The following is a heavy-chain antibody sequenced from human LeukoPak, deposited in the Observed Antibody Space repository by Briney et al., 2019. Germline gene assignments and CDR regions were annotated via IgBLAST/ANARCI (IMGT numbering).Heavy chain of an antibody. D-gene: IGHD3-22*01. J-gene: IGHJ3*02. CDR3: ARDRLPYDSSGVNAFDI. CDR1: GGSISSYY. Sequence: SEPLSLTCTVSGGSISSYYWSWIRQPAGEGLEWIGRIYTSGSTNYNPSLKSRVTISVDTSKNQFSLKLSSVTAADTAVYYCARDRLPYDSSGVNAFDIWGQGTMVTVSS. V-gene: IGHV4-4*07. CDR2: IYTSGST.